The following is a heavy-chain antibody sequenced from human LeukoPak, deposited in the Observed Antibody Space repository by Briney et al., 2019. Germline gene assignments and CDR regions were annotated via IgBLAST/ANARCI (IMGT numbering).Heavy chain of an antibody. V-gene: IGHV3-20*04. D-gene: IGHD1-1*01. CDR3: ARFGKSGTTGYYYYYYMDV. CDR1: GFTFDDYG. CDR2: INWNGGST. J-gene: IGHJ6*03. Sequence: GGSLRLSCAASGFTFDDYGMSWVRQAPGKGLEWVSGINWNGGSTGYADSVKGRFTISRDNAKNSLYLQMNSLRAEDTAVYYCARFGKSGTTGYYYYYYMDVWGKGTTVTVSS.